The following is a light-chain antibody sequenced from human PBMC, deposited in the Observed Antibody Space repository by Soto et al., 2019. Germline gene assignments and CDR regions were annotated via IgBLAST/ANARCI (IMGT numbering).Light chain of an antibody. Sequence: EIVLTQSPGTLSLSPGERATLSCRASQSVTSGYLAWYQQQPNQAPRLLIDGASYRATDIPDRFSGGGSGTDFTLTISRLEPEDFAVYYCQHYSSSPPAITFGQGTRLEMK. J-gene: IGKJ5*01. CDR2: GAS. V-gene: IGKV3-20*01. CDR3: QHYSSSPPAIT. CDR1: QSVTSGY.